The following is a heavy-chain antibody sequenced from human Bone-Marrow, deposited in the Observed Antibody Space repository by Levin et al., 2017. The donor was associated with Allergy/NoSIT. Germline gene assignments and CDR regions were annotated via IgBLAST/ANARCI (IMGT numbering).Heavy chain of an antibody. D-gene: IGHD4/OR15-4a*01. V-gene: IGHV3-15*01. CDR2: IKNKGDATT. CDR1: GLPFSDAW. J-gene: IGHJ5*02. Sequence: PGGSLRLSCAVSGLPFSDAWMSWVRQAPGKGLEWVGRIKNKGDATTDYAAPVQGRFTISRDDSKDTVYLQMNSLKIEDTAVYFCCHEQTIWVLGALGTWGQGTLVTVSS. CDR3: CHEQTIWVLGALGT.